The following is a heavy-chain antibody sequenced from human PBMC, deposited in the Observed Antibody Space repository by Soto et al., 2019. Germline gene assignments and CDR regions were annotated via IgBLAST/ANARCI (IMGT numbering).Heavy chain of an antibody. V-gene: IGHV3-33*01. Sequence: GGSLRLSCAASGFTFSNYGMHWVRQAPGKGLEWVAVIRYDGSNKDYADSVKGRFTISRDNPKDTLYLQMNSLRAEDTAVYYCARDRCSGGSCAEKFQYWGQGTLVTVSS. D-gene: IGHD2-15*01. CDR3: ARDRCSGGSCAEKFQY. J-gene: IGHJ1*01. CDR1: GFTFSNYG. CDR2: IRYDGSNK.